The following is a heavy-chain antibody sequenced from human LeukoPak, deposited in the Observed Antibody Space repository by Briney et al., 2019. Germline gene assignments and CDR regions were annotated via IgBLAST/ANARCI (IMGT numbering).Heavy chain of an antibody. J-gene: IGHJ4*02. CDR2: INHSGST. CDR1: GGSFSGYY. Sequence: PPETLSLTCAVYGGSFSGYYWSWIRQPPGKGLEWIGEINHSGSTNYNPSLKSRVTISVDTSKNQFSLKLSSVTAADTAVYYCAILYSSSRSFWGQGTLVTVSS. V-gene: IGHV4-34*01. CDR3: AILYSSSRSF. D-gene: IGHD6-6*01.